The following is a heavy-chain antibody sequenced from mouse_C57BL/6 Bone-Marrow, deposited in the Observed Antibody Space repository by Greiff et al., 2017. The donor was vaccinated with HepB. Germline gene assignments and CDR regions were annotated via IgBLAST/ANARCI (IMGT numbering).Heavy chain of an antibody. Sequence: QVQLQQPGAELVKPGASVKMSCKASGYTFTSYWITWVKQRPGQGLEWIGDIYPGSGSTNYNEKFKSKATLTVVTSSSTAYMQLSSLTSEDSAVYYCARDITTVVWGQGTTLTVSS. D-gene: IGHD1-1*01. V-gene: IGHV1-55*01. J-gene: IGHJ2*01. CDR2: IYPGSGST. CDR3: ARDITTVV. CDR1: GYTFTSYW.